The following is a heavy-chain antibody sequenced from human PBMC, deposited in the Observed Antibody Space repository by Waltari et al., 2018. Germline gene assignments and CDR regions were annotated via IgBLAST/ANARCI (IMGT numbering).Heavy chain of an antibody. J-gene: IGHJ4*02. CDR3: AKRAGNWGPDPSFDY. V-gene: IGHV1-2*02. CDR2: INPNSGDT. CDR1: GYPFTGYF. D-gene: IGHD7-27*01. Sequence: QVQLVQSGAEVKKHGASVKVSCKASGYPFTGYFIHWVRQAPGHGLEWMGWINPNSGDTNYAQKFQGSVTMTMDTSISTVYVELSSLRSDDTAVYYCAKRAGNWGPDPSFDYWGQGTLVTVSS.